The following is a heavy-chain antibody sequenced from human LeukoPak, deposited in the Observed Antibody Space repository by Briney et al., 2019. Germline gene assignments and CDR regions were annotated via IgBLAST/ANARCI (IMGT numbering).Heavy chain of an antibody. D-gene: IGHD1-26*01. CDR3: ARDRSGSFWTY. J-gene: IGHJ4*02. CDR1: GGSFSGYY. CDR2: INHSGST. V-gene: IGHV4-34*01. Sequence: SETLSLTCAVYGGSFSGYYWSWIRQPPGKGLEWIGEINHSGSTYYNPSLKSRVTISVDTSKNQFSLNLNSVTAADTAVYYCARDRSGSFWTYWGQGALVTVSS.